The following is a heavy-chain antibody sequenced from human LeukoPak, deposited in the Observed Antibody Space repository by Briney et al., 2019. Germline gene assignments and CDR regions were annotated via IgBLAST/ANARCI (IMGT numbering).Heavy chain of an antibody. V-gene: IGHV3-30-3*01. CDR2: ISYDGSNK. CDR1: GFTFSSYA. D-gene: IGHD1-20*01. J-gene: IGHJ4*02. CDR3: ARRRYNWNAIDY. Sequence: PGGSLRLSCAASGFTFSSYAMHWVRQAPGKGLEWVAAISYDGSNKYYADSVKGRFTISRDNSKNTLYLQMNSLRAEDTAVYYCARRRYNWNAIDYWGQGTLVTVSS.